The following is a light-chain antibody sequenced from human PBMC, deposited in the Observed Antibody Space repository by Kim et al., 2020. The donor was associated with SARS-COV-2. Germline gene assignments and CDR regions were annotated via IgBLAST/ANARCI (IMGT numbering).Light chain of an antibody. CDR3: LQHSYPPYT. CDR1: QGIGNA. J-gene: IGKJ2*01. CDR2: GAS. V-gene: IGKV1-17*01. Sequence: DIQMTQSPSSLSASVGDRVTITCRASQGIGNALGWFQQKPGKAPKRLIYGASTLQSGVPSRFSGSGSGAEFTLTISSLQPEDFATYYCLQHSYPPYTFGQGTKLEIK.